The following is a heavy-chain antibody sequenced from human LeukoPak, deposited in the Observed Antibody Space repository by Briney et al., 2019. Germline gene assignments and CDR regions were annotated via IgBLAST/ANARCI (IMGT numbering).Heavy chain of an antibody. CDR2: ITSCISYI. J-gene: IGHJ4*02. Sequence: GGSLRLSCAASGFTFSSYSMNWVRQAPGKGLEWVSSITSCISYISYAASVTGLFTISRDNAKNSLYLQMNSLRAEDTAVYYCARTPYIAVAGPDYWGQGTLVTVSS. D-gene: IGHD6-19*01. V-gene: IGHV3-21*01. CDR1: GFTFSSYS. CDR3: ARTPYIAVAGPDY.